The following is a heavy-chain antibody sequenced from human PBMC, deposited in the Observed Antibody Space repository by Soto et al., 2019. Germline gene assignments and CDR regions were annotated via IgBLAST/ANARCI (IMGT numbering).Heavy chain of an antibody. CDR2: ISSSSSYI. J-gene: IGHJ4*02. CDR3: ARDRRCSGGSCFDY. D-gene: IGHD2-15*01. Sequence: EVQLVESGGGLVKPGGSLRLSCAASGFTFSSYSMNWVRQAPGKGLEWVSSISSSSSYIYYADSVKGRFTISRDSAKNSLYLQMNSLRAEDTAVYYCARDRRCSGGSCFDYWGQGTLVTVSS. CDR1: GFTFSSYS. V-gene: IGHV3-21*01.